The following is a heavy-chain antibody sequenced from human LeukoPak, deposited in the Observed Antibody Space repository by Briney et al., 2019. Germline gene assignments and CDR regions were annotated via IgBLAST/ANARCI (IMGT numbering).Heavy chain of an antibody. D-gene: IGHD1-26*01. Sequence: SETLSLTCAVSGYSISSGYYWGWIRQPPGKGLEWIGTIYHSGSTYYNASLKSRVSISVDTSKNQFSLKLSSVTAADTAVYYCARHPDTGIVGATRDAFDIWGQGTMVTVSS. J-gene: IGHJ3*02. V-gene: IGHV4-38-2*01. CDR3: ARHPDTGIVGATRDAFDI. CDR2: IYHSGST. CDR1: GYSISSGYY.